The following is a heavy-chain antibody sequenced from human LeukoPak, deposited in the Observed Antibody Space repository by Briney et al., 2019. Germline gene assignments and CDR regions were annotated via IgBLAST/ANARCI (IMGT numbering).Heavy chain of an antibody. CDR1: GFTFSSYA. Sequence: EGSLRLSCAASGFTFSSYAMNWVRQGPGTGLEWVSYISGSSNTIYYADSVKGRFTISRDNAKNSLYLQMNSLRAEDTAVYYCARVLQTLGGVSFDYWGQGTLVTVSS. J-gene: IGHJ4*02. D-gene: IGHD5/OR15-5a*01. CDR2: ISGSSNTI. CDR3: ARVLQTLGGVSFDY. V-gene: IGHV3-48*01.